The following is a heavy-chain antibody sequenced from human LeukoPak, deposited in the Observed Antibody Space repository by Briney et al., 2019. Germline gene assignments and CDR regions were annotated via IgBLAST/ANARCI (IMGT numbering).Heavy chain of an antibody. Sequence: GGSLRLSCAASAFTFSSSAMSWVRQAPGKGLEWVSAISSSGGNIYYADSMKGRFTISRDNSKNTLYLQMNSLRAEDTAVYYCAKGDGPGTTGGAFDIWGQGTMVTVSS. CDR3: AKGDGPGTTGGAFDI. J-gene: IGHJ3*02. V-gene: IGHV3-23*01. CDR1: AFTFSSSA. D-gene: IGHD1-7*01. CDR2: ISSSGGNI.